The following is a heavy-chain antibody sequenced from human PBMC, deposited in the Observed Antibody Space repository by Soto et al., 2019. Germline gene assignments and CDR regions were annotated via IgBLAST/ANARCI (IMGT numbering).Heavy chain of an antibody. CDR3: ARDHSNNNNVWWLDP. CDR1: GYTFTSHY. CDR2: INPSGGST. Sequence: GASVKVSCKASGYTFTSHYMHWVRQAPGQGLEWMGVINPSGGSTNYAQKFQGRATMTRDTSTSIVYMELSSLRSEDTAVYYCARDHSNNNNVWWLDPWGQGTQVTVSS. V-gene: IGHV1-46*03. D-gene: IGHD3-16*01. J-gene: IGHJ5*02.